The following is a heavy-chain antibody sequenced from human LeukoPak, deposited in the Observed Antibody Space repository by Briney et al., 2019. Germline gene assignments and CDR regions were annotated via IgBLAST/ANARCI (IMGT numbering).Heavy chain of an antibody. CDR1: GYSFSDFW. Sequence: GESLKISCEGSGYSFSDFWIVWVRQMPGKGLEWMGIIYAADSNTRYSPSFQGHVTISADTSIGSAYLQWSSLKASDTAMYYCARGGEVDILTGFQYWGQGTLVTVSS. D-gene: IGHD3-9*01. CDR2: IYAADSNT. CDR3: ARGGEVDILTGFQY. J-gene: IGHJ4*02. V-gene: IGHV5-51*01.